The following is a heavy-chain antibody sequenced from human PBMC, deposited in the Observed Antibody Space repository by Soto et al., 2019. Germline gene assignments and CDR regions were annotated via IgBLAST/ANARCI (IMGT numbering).Heavy chain of an antibody. D-gene: IGHD6-13*01. CDR2: INHSGST. CDR1: GGSFSGYY. J-gene: IGHJ4*02. Sequence: QVQLQQWGAGLLKPSETLSLTCAVYGGSFSGYYWSWIRQPPGKGLEWIGEINHSGSTNYNPSLKSRVTISVDTSKNQFSLKLSSVTAADTAVYYGARGDYSARIAADALDYWGQGTLVTVSS. CDR3: ARGDYSARIAADALDY. V-gene: IGHV4-34*01.